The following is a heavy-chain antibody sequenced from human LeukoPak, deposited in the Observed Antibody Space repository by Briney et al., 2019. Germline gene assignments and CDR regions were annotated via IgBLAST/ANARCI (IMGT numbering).Heavy chain of an antibody. Sequence: GRSLRLSCAASGFTLDDYAMHWVRQAPGKGLEWVSGISWNSGSIGYADSVKGRFTISRDNAKNSLYLQMNSLRAEDMALYYCAKDIGYSSGWYSAFDIWGQGTMVTVSS. CDR2: ISWNSGSI. D-gene: IGHD6-19*01. CDR3: AKDIGYSSGWYSAFDI. CDR1: GFTLDDYA. J-gene: IGHJ3*02. V-gene: IGHV3-9*03.